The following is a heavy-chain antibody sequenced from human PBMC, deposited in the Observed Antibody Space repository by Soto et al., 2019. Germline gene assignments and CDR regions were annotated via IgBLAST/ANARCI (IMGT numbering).Heavy chain of an antibody. CDR3: ARGIVVVTPHFDY. J-gene: IGHJ4*02. D-gene: IGHD3-22*01. CDR2: INPNSGGT. V-gene: IGHV1-2*04. Sequence: ASVKVSCKASGYTFTGYYMHWVRQAPGQGLEWMGWINPNSGGTNYAQKFQGWVTMTRDTSISTAYMELSRLRSDDTAVYYCARGIVVVTPHFDYWGQGSPVTVSS. CDR1: GYTFTGYY.